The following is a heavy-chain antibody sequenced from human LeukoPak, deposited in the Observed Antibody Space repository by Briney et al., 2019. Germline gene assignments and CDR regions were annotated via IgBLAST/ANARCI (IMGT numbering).Heavy chain of an antibody. CDR2: ITPFNGNT. CDR3: ASADDYGDYGPYAFDI. V-gene: IGHV1-45*02. CDR1: GYTFTSYD. J-gene: IGHJ3*02. Sequence: ASVKVSCKASGYTFTSYDINWVRQAPGQALEWMGWITPFNGNTNYAQKFQDRVTITRDRSMSTAYMELSSLRSEDTAMYYCASADDYGDYGPYAFDIWGQGTMVTVSS. D-gene: IGHD4-17*01.